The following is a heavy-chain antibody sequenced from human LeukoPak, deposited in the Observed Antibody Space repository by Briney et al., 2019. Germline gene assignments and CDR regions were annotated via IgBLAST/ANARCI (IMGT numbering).Heavy chain of an antibody. CDR2: ISSNSRYI. V-gene: IGHV3-21*05. Sequence: PGGSLRLSCEGSGFTLSGHGVNWVRQAPGKGLEWVSYISSNSRYIYYADSVKGRFTISRDNAKNSLYLQMNSLRAEDTAVYYCASPRGGSYFYYGMDVWGQGTTVTVSS. D-gene: IGHD1-26*01. CDR3: ASPRGGSYFYYGMDV. CDR1: GFTLSGHG. J-gene: IGHJ6*02.